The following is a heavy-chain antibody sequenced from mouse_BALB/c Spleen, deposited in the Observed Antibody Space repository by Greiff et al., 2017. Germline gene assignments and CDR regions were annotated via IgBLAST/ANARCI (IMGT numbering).Heavy chain of an antibody. D-gene: IGHD2-2*01. J-gene: IGHJ3*01. CDR1: GYAFTNYL. Sequence: QVQLQQSGAELVRPGTSVKVSCKASGYAFTNYLIEWVKQRPGQGLEWIGVINPGSGGTNYNEKFKGKATLTADKSSSTAYMQLSSLTSDDSAVYFCARVTNYGYDGGFAYWGQGTLVTVSA. V-gene: IGHV1-54*03. CDR3: ARVTNYGYDGGFAY. CDR2: INPGSGGT.